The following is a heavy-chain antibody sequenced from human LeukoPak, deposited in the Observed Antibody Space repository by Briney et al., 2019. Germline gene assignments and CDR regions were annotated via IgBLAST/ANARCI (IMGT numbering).Heavy chain of an antibody. CDR2: ISGSDGST. CDR3: ASPGPLPASHYYGMDV. V-gene: IGHV3-23*01. Sequence: GGSLRLSRAASGFTFSSYAMSWVRQAPGKGLEWVSAISGSDGSTYYADSVKGRFTISRDNSKNTLYLQMNSLRAEDTAVYYCASPGPLPASHYYGMDVWGQGTTVTVSS. J-gene: IGHJ6*02. CDR1: GFTFSSYA.